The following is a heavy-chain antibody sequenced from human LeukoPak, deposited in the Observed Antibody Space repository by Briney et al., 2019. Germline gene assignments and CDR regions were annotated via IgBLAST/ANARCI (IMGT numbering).Heavy chain of an antibody. D-gene: IGHD4-17*01. Sequence: KPSETLSLTCAVSGDSFSSHYWTCIRQPPERGLEGIGYISYMWTTNYNPSLRSRVTISRDMSKNQFSSNVSSVTPADTAVYYCARDLVTATKGFDIWGLGTMVSVSS. CDR2: ISYMWTT. CDR3: ARDLVTATKGFDI. V-gene: IGHV4-59*11. J-gene: IGHJ3*02. CDR1: GDSFSSHY.